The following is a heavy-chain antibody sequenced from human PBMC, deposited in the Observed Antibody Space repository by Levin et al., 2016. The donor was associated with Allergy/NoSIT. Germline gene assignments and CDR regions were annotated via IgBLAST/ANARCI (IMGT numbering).Heavy chain of an antibody. D-gene: IGHD3-3*01. V-gene: IGHV3-23*01. CDR1: GFTFSSYA. CDR3: ANPRPNDFWSGYYTGFDYYYGMDV. J-gene: IGHJ6*02. Sequence: GESLKISCAASGFTFSSYAMSWVRQAPGKGLEWVSAISGSGGSTYYADSVKGRFTISRDNSKNTLYLQMNSLRAEDTAVYYCANPRPNDFWSGYYTGFDYYYGMDVWGQGTTVTVSS. CDR2: ISGSGGST.